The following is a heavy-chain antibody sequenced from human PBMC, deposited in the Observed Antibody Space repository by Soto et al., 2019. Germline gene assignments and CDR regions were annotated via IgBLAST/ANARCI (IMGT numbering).Heavy chain of an antibody. V-gene: IGHV3-23*01. CDR1: GFIFSNYA. J-gene: IGHJ4*02. D-gene: IGHD6-19*01. Sequence: GGSLRLSCKASGFIFSNYAMSWVRQAPGKGLQWVSAIGGSGGDTYYADSVKGRFTISRDNSRDTLHLQMSSLRADDTAIYYCAVPTGIEVTGPDYWGQGTLVTVSS. CDR2: IGGSGGDT. CDR3: AVPTGIEVTGPDY.